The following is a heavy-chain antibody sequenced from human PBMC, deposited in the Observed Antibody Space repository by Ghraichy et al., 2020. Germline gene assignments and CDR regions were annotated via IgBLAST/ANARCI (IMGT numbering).Heavy chain of an antibody. Sequence: GGSLRLSCAASGFTFDDYAMHWVRQAPRKGLLWVSGISWNSTTIGYADSVKGRFTISRDNAKNSLYLQINSLRVEDTAFYYCAKGMGVCSGNGCYSYYYAMDVWGQGTTVTVSS. CDR1: GFTFDDYA. D-gene: IGHD2-15*01. V-gene: IGHV3-9*01. CDR2: ISWNSTTI. J-gene: IGHJ6*02. CDR3: AKGMGVCSGNGCYSYYYAMDV.